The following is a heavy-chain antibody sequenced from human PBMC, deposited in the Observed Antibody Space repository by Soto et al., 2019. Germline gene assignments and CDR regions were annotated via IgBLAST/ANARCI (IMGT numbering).Heavy chain of an antibody. J-gene: IGHJ3*02. V-gene: IGHV1-18*01. Sequence: ASVKVSCKASGYTFTTYGISWVRQAPGQGLEWMGWIRAYNGNTNYAQKLQGRVTMTTDTSKNQFSLKLSSVTAADTAVYYCARVGPGYYSGGSCRGGAFDIWGQGTMVTVSS. CDR1: GYTFTTYG. CDR2: IRAYNGNT. D-gene: IGHD2-15*01. CDR3: ARVGPGYYSGGSCRGGAFDI.